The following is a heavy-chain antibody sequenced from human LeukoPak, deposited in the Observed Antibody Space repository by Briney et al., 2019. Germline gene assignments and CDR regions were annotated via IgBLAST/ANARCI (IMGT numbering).Heavy chain of an antibody. Sequence: GGSLRLSCAASGFTFSSYWMHWVRQAPGKGLVYVSRINSDGRSTSYADSVKGRFTISRDNAKNTLYLQMNSLRAEDTAVYYCARELDYYYGMDVWGQGTTVTVSS. CDR2: INSDGRST. CDR3: ARELDYYYGMDV. CDR1: GFTFSSYW. J-gene: IGHJ6*02. V-gene: IGHV3-74*01.